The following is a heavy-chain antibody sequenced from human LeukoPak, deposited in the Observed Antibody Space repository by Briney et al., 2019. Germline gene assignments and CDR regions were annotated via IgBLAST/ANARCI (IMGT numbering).Heavy chain of an antibody. CDR2: INPNSGGT. V-gene: IGHV1-2*02. CDR3: ARVWPVVVPAAPGNYFDY. CDR1: GYTFTGYY. D-gene: IGHD2-2*01. J-gene: IGHJ4*02. Sequence: ASVKVSCKAPGYTFTGYYMHWVRQAPGQGLEWMGWINPNSGGTNYAQKFQGRVTMTRDTSISTAYMELSRLRSDDTAVYYCARVWPVVVPAAPGNYFDYWGQGTLVTVSS.